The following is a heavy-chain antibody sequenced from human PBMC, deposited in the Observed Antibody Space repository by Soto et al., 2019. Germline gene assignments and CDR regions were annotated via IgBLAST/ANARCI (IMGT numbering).Heavy chain of an antibody. CDR3: ATFVGRVVIFVFDY. D-gene: IGHD3-22*01. CDR1: GYTLTELS. V-gene: IGHV1-24*01. J-gene: IGHJ4*02. CDR2: FDPEDGET. Sequence: GASVKVSCKVSGYTLTELSMHWVRQAPGKGLEWMGGFDPEDGETIYAQKFQGRVTMTEDTSTDTAYMELSSLRSEDTAVCYCATFVGRVVIFVFDYWGQGTLVTVSS.